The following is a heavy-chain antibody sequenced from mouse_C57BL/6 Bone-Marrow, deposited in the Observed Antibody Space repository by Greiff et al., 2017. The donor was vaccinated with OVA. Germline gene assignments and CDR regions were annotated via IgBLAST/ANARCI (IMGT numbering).Heavy chain of an antibody. CDR1: GYTFTSYW. Sequence: QVQLQQPGAELVMPGASVKLSCKASGYTFTSYWMHWVKQMPGQGLEWIGEIDPSDSYTNYNQKFKGKSTLTVDKSSSTAYMQLSSLTSEDSAVYYCARSGALFAYWGQGTLVTVSA. CDR2: IDPSDSYT. J-gene: IGHJ3*01. CDR3: ARSGALFAY. D-gene: IGHD3-1*01. V-gene: IGHV1-69*01.